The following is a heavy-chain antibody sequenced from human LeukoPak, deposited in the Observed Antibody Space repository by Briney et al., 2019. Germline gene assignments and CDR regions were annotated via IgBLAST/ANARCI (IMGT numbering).Heavy chain of an antibody. D-gene: IGHD4-17*01. J-gene: IGHJ4*02. CDR2: IGSSGITI. Sequence: GGSLRLSCTTSGFTFTDYWMTWVRQAPGKGLEWVSYIGSSGITIYYADSVKGRFTISRDNAKNSLSLQMNSLRVEDTAVYYCARGGYGDSLDYWGQGTLVIVSS. CDR1: GFTFTDYW. CDR3: ARGGYGDSLDY. V-gene: IGHV3-48*03.